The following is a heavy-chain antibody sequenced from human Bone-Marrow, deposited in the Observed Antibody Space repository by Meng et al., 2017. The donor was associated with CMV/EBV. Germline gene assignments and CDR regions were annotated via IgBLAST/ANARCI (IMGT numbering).Heavy chain of an antibody. D-gene: IGHD6-6*01. Sequence: QMWLQLWAAGLLKPSGTLSVTCAVHGGSSCGYYWSWSRQPPGKGLEWIGEINHSGSTNYNPSLKSRVTISVDTSKNQFSLKLSSVTAADTAVYYCCGRSRQLARVRPFDYWGQGTLVTVSS. CDR1: GGSSCGYY. CDR2: INHSGST. CDR3: CGRSRQLARVRPFDY. J-gene: IGHJ4*02. V-gene: IGHV4-34*01.